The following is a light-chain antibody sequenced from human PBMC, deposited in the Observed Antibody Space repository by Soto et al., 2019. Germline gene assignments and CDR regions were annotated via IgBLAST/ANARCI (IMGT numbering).Light chain of an antibody. CDR2: GAS. CDR3: QQYGSSPPFT. V-gene: IGKV3-20*01. J-gene: IGKJ1*01. Sequence: EIVLTQSPGTLSLSPGERATLSCRASQSVSSSYLAWYQQKPGRAPRLLIYGASSRATGIPDRFGGSGSGTDFTLTISRLEPEDFAVYYCQQYGSSPPFTFGQGTKVEIK. CDR1: QSVSSSY.